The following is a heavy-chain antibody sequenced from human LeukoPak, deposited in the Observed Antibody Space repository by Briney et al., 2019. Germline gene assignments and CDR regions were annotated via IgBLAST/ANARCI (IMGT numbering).Heavy chain of an antibody. J-gene: IGHJ4*02. CDR1: GYTFTGYY. CDR3: ARDGSSSSWYHVDY. D-gene: IGHD6-13*01. V-gene: IGHV1-2*04. CDR2: INPNSGGT. Sequence: ASVKVSCKASGYTFTGYYMHWVRQAPGQGLEWMGWINPNSGGTNYAQKFQGWVPMTRDTSISTAYMELSRLRSDDTAVYYCARDGSSSSWYHVDYWGQGTLVTVS.